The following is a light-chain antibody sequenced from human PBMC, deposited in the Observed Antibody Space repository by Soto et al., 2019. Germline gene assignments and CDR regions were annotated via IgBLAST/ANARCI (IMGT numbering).Light chain of an antibody. CDR2: DVN. J-gene: IGLJ2*01. CDR3: SSYISGSTLV. Sequence: QSVLTQPASVSGSPGQSITISCTGTSSDVGGSNYVSWYQQHPGKAPKLMIYDVNNLPSGISNRFSGSKSGNTASLTISGLQAEDEADYYCSSYISGSTLVFGGGTKLTVL. CDR1: SSDVGGSNY. V-gene: IGLV2-14*01.